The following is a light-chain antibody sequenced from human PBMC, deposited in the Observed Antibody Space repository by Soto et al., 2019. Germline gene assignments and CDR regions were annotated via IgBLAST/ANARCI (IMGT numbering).Light chain of an antibody. CDR2: GTS. Sequence: IQLTQSPSSLSASVGDRVTITCRASQSISNSLNWYQQKTGKPPNHLIYGTSGLQSGVPSRFRGSGSGTDFTLPISSLQPEDFTTYYCLQDYNYPRTFGQGTKVDIK. V-gene: IGKV1-6*02. CDR3: LQDYNYPRT. J-gene: IGKJ1*01. CDR1: QSISNS.